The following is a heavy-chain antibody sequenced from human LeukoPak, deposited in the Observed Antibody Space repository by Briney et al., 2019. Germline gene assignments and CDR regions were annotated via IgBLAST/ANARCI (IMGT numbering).Heavy chain of an antibody. CDR3: ARGRYSYGCFDY. J-gene: IGHJ4*02. D-gene: IGHD5-18*01. CDR1: GSSISSGSYY. Sequence: SETLSLTCTVSGSSISSGSYYWSWIRQPAGKGLEWIGRIYTSGSTNYNPSLKSRVTISVDTSKNQFSLKLSSVTAADTAVYYCARGRYSYGCFDYWGQGTLVTVSS. V-gene: IGHV4-61*02. CDR2: IYTSGST.